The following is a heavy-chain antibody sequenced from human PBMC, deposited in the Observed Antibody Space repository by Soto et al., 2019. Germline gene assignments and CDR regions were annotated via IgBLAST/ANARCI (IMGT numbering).Heavy chain of an antibody. J-gene: IGHJ4*02. D-gene: IGHD3-22*01. Sequence: QVQLVEAGGGVVQPGRSLRLSCAASGFTFSSYGMHWVRQAPGKGLEWVAVIAYDGSNKYYADSVKGRFTISRDNYKNTPDLQMNSLRTEDTAVYYCASGSSCYYYGGVNYWGQGTLVTVSS. CDR3: ASGSSCYYYGGVNY. CDR2: IAYDGSNK. CDR1: GFTFSSYG. V-gene: IGHV3-30*03.